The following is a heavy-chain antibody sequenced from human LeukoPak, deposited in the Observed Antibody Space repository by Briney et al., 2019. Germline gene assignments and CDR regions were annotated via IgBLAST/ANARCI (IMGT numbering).Heavy chain of an antibody. CDR3: ARIAAEYNWFDP. Sequence: SETLSLTCTVSGGSISSYYWSWIRQPPGKGLEWIGYIYYSGSTNYNPSLKSRLTISLDTSKNQFSLKLSSVTAADTAVYCCARIAAEYNWFDPWGQGTLVTVSS. D-gene: IGHD6-13*01. CDR2: IYYSGST. CDR1: GGSISSYY. V-gene: IGHV4-59*08. J-gene: IGHJ5*02.